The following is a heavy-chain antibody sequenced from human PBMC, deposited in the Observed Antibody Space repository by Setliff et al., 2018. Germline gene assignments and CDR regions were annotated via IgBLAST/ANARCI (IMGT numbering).Heavy chain of an antibody. CDR2: ISSRGSTI. CDR3: AREPHDSSGPDY. V-gene: IGHV3-48*03. D-gene: IGHD3-22*01. CDR1: GFTFSGYE. Sequence: GGSLRLSCAASGFTFSGYEMSWVRQAPGKGLEWLSYISSRGSTILNADSVKGRFTISRDNAKKSLYLQMNSLRAEDTAVYYCAREPHDSSGPDYWGQGTLVTVAS. J-gene: IGHJ4*02.